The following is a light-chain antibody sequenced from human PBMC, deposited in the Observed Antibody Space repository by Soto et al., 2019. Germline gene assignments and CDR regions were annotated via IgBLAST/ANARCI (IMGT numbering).Light chain of an antibody. CDR1: QGISNF. Sequence: DIQMTQSPSSLSASVGDRVTITCRASQGISNFLAWYQQKPGKVPKLLIYAASTLQSGVPSRFSGSGSGTEFTLTISSLQPEDVATYYCQKYNSAPRTFDQGTKVEIK. V-gene: IGKV1-27*01. CDR2: AAS. J-gene: IGKJ1*01. CDR3: QKYNSAPRT.